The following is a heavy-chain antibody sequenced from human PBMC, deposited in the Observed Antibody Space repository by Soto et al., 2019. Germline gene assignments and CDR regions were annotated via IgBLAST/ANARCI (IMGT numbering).Heavy chain of an antibody. V-gene: IGHV4-39*01. J-gene: IGHJ4*02. Sequence: SETLSLTCTVSGGSISSSSYYWGWIRQPPGKGLEWIGTIYYTGNTYYNPSLKSRVTISVDTSKNQISLRLTSVTAADTAVYFCARQRRADVLAGGHVDSWGQGTLVTVSS. CDR1: GGSISSSSYY. D-gene: IGHD1-26*01. CDR3: ARQRRADVLAGGHVDS. CDR2: IYYTGNT.